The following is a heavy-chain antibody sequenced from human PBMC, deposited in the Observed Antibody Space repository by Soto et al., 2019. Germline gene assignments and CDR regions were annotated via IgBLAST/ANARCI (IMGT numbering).Heavy chain of an antibody. J-gene: IGHJ6*02. Sequence: QVQLVQSGDEVKKPGASVKVSCKASGYIFVNYGIAWVRQAPGQGLEWMGWISPYTGNTHSATKVQGRLTMTTDPSTSTAYMDRGSLTSDDTAVYYCVMVDNYVTPTPQDVWGQGTTVTVSS. V-gene: IGHV1-18*01. CDR3: VMVDNYVTPTPQDV. CDR2: ISPYTGNT. CDR1: GYIFVNYG. D-gene: IGHD3-16*01.